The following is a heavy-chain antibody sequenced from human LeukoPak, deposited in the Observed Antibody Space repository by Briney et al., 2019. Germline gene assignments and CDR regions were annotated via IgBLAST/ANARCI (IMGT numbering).Heavy chain of an antibody. CDR3: ARVAPIYSSSLYYLDC. CDR1: GFTFSSHV. Sequence: GGSLRLSCAASGFTFSSHVMHWVRQAAGKGLEWVAVIWYDGGNKYYADSVKGRFTISRDNSKNTLYLQMNSLRAEDTAVYYCARVAPIYSSSLYYLDCWGQGTLVNVSS. J-gene: IGHJ4*02. CDR2: IWYDGGNK. V-gene: IGHV3-33*01. D-gene: IGHD6-13*01.